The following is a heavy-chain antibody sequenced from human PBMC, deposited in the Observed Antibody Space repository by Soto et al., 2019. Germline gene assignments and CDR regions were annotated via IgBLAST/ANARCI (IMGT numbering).Heavy chain of an antibody. D-gene: IGHD5-12*01. Sequence: QVQLVQSGAEVKKPGSSVKVSCKASGGTFSSYTISWVRQAPGQGLEWMGRIIPILGIANYAQKFQGRVTITADKSTSTAYMELSSLRSEDTAVYYSARLVGLSGYLSEHDYWGQGTLVTVSS. V-gene: IGHV1-69*02. CDR3: ARLVGLSGYLSEHDY. CDR1: GGTFSSYT. J-gene: IGHJ4*02. CDR2: IIPILGIA.